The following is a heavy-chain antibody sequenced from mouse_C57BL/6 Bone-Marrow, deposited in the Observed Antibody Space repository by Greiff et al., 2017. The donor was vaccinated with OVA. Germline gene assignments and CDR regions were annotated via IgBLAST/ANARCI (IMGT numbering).Heavy chain of an antibody. CDR1: GVDFSRYW. J-gene: IGHJ1*03. D-gene: IGHD2-4*01. CDR2: INPDSSTI. V-gene: IGHV4-1*01. Sequence: CTASGVDFSRYWMSWVRRAPGKGLEWIGEINPDSSTINYAPSLKDKFIISRDNAKNTLYLQMSKVRSEDTALYYCARFPYDYGWYFDVWGTGTTVTVSS. CDR3: ARFPYDYGWYFDV.